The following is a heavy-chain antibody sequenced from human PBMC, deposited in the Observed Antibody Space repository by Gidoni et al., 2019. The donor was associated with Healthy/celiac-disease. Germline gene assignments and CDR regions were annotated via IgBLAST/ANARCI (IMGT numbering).Heavy chain of an antibody. Sequence: EVQLVESGGGLVQPGGSLRLSCAASGFPFSRYEMNWVRQAPGKGLEWVSYISSSGSTIYYADSVKGRFTISRDNAKNSLYLQMNSLRAEDTAVYYCARDHLFSSGWYGEDYFDYWGQGTLVTVSS. CDR1: GFPFSRYE. D-gene: IGHD6-19*01. V-gene: IGHV3-48*03. CDR2: ISSSGSTI. CDR3: ARDHLFSSGWYGEDYFDY. J-gene: IGHJ4*02.